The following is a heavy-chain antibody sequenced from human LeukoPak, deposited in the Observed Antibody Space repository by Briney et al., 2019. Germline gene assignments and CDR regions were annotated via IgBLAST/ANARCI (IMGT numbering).Heavy chain of an antibody. Sequence: SVKVSCKASGGTFSRYAISWVRQAPGQGLEWMGGIIPIFGTANYAQKFQGRVTITTDESTSTAYMELSSLRSEDTAVYYCARDGGSSPRKDAFDIWGQGTMVTVSS. J-gene: IGHJ3*02. V-gene: IGHV1-69*05. CDR1: GGTFSRYA. CDR2: IIPIFGTA. D-gene: IGHD6-6*01. CDR3: ARDGGSSPRKDAFDI.